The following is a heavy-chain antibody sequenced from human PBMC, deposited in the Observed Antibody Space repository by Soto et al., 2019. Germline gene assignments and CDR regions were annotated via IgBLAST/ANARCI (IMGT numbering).Heavy chain of an antibody. CDR2: IYYSGST. CDR1: GGSISSGGYY. J-gene: IGHJ4*02. V-gene: IGHV4-31*03. CDR3: ARGYCSSSSCYPEY. D-gene: IGHD2-2*01. Sequence: SETLSLTCTVSGGSISSGGYYWSWIRQHPGKGLEWIGYIYYSGSTYYNPSLKSRVSISGDTSKNQFSLNLTSVTAADTAVYYCARGYCSSSSCYPEYWGQGTLVTVSS.